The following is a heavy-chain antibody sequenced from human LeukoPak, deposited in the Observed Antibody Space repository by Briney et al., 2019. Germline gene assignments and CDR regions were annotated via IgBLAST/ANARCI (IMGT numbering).Heavy chain of an antibody. CDR3: ARDRVGYSSSWPWTLDY. Sequence: PGGSLRLSCAASGFTFSSYSMHWVRQAPGKGLEYVSAISSNGDNTYYANSVKGRFTISRDNSKNTLYLQMASLRGEDTAVYYCARDRVGYSSSWPWTLDYWGQGTLVTVSS. J-gene: IGHJ4*02. CDR1: GFTFSSYS. D-gene: IGHD6-13*01. CDR2: ISSNGDNT. V-gene: IGHV3-64*01.